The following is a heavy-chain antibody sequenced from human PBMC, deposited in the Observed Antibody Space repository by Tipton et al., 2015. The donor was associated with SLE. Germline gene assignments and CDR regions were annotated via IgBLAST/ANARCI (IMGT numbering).Heavy chain of an antibody. J-gene: IGHJ6*02. CDR1: DGSISSYY. Sequence: LVKPSETLSLTCTVSDGSISSYYWSWIRQPPGKGLEWIGYIYYSGSTNYNPSLKSRVTISVDTSKNQFSLKLSSVTAADTAVYYCARACLIFGVVHPYCYGMDVWGQGTTVTVSS. CDR2: IYYSGST. D-gene: IGHD3-3*01. CDR3: ARACLIFGVVHPYCYGMDV. V-gene: IGHV4-59*01.